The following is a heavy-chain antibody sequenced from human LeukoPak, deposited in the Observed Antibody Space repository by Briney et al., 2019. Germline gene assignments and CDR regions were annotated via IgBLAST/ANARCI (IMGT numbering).Heavy chain of an antibody. J-gene: IGHJ4*02. CDR1: GYSFTNYW. CDR3: ARHGGYCSSTSCYPQFDY. CDR2: IYPGDSDT. V-gene: IGHV5-51*01. Sequence: GESLKISCKGSGYSFTNYWIGWVRQMPGKGLEWMGIIYPGDSDTRYSPSFQGQVTISADKSITIAYLQWSSLKASDTAMYYCARHGGYCSSTSCYPQFDYWGQGTLVTVSS. D-gene: IGHD2-2*01.